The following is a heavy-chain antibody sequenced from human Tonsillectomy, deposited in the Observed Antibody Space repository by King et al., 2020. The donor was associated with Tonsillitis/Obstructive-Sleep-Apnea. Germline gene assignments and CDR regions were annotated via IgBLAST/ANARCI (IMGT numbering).Heavy chain of an antibody. CDR3: AGRTTGYSSGWCFFAEYFQH. J-gene: IGHJ1*01. V-gene: IGHV3-30*04. CDR2: ISYDGSNK. D-gene: IGHD6-19*01. Sequence: VQLVESGGGVVQPGRSLRLSCAASGFTFSSYAMHWVRQAPGKGLEWVAVISYDGSNKYYADSVKGRFTISRDNSKNTLYLQMNSLRAEDTAVYYCAGRTTGYSSGWCFFAEYFQHWGQGTLVTVSS. CDR1: GFTFSSYA.